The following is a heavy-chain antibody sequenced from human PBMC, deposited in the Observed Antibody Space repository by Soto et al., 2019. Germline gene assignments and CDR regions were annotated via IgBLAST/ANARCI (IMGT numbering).Heavy chain of an antibody. V-gene: IGHV3-7*01. J-gene: IGHJ4*02. D-gene: IGHD2-15*01. CDR3: AREGDCSGGGCYTDLKN. CDR2: IKHDGSEQ. Sequence: EVHLVESGGGLVQPGGSLRLSCAVSGFTFSNFWMSWVRQAPGKGPEWVANIKHDGSEQYYVDSVKGRFTISRDNAKNSVSLQMNSLRGDDTAVYYCAREGDCSGGGCYTDLKNWGQGTLVTVSS. CDR1: GFTFSNFW.